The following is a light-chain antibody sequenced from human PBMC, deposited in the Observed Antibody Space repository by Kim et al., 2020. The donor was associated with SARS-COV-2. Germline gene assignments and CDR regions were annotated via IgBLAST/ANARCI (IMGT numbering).Light chain of an antibody. Sequence: VGDRVTSTGRASQSISSGLAWYQQKPGKAPKIMIYQASTLESGVPSTFSGSGSGTEFSLTISSLQPDDFATYYCQHYNSYPYTFGQGTKLEI. CDR1: QSISSG. J-gene: IGKJ2*01. CDR3: QHYNSYPYT. V-gene: IGKV1-5*01. CDR2: QAS.